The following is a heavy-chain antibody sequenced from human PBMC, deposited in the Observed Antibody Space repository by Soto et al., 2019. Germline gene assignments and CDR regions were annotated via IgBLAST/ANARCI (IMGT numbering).Heavy chain of an antibody. Sequence: SETLSLTCAVYGGSVSGYYWSWIRQPPGKGLEWIGEINHSGSTNYNPSLKSRVTISVDTSKNQFSLKLSSVTAADTAVYYCARRRVGSSRHFDYWGQGTLVTVSS. CDR1: GGSVSGYY. D-gene: IGHD6-13*01. CDR3: ARRRVGSSRHFDY. CDR2: INHSGST. V-gene: IGHV4-34*01. J-gene: IGHJ4*02.